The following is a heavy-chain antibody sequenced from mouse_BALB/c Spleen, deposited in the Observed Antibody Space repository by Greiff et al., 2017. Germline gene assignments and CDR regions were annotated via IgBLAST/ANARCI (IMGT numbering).Heavy chain of an antibody. J-gene: IGHJ4*01. Sequence: EVKLMESGGGLVKPGGSLKLSCAASGFTFSDYYMYWVRQSPEKRLEWVAEISSGGSYTYYPDTVTGRFTISRDNAKNTLYLEMSSLRSEDTAMYYCARMKNYDYDGGYAMDYWGQGTSVTVSA. CDR2: ISSGGSYT. D-gene: IGHD2-4*01. CDR3: ARMKNYDYDGGYAMDY. V-gene: IGHV5-9-4*01. CDR1: GFTFSDYY.